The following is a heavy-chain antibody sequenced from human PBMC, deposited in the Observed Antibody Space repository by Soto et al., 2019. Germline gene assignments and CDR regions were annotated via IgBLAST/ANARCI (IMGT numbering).Heavy chain of an antibody. V-gene: IGHV4-34*01. D-gene: IGHD5-12*01. J-gene: IGHJ5*02. CDR3: ARTDIVTTNWFDP. CDR1: GESFIGYY. CDR2: INHGGST. Sequence: QVHLQQWGAGLLKPSETLSLTCAVYGESFIGYYWTWIRQSPGKGLEWIGEINHGGSTNYNPSLKSRVTISIDTSKNQFSLKLTSLTAADTSVYYCARTDIVTTNWFDPWGQGTLVTVSS.